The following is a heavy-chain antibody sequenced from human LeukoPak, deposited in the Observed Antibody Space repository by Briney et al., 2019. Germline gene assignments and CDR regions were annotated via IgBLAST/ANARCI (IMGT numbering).Heavy chain of an antibody. CDR1: GFTFSSFW. Sequence: GGSLRLSCVASGFTFSSFWMTWVRQAPGKGLEWVANIKQDGGEKYYVDSVKGRFTISRDNAKNSLYLQMNSLRAEDTAVYYCATIRGADYWGQGTLVTVSS. J-gene: IGHJ4*02. V-gene: IGHV3-7*01. CDR2: IKQDGGEK. CDR3: ATIRGADY. D-gene: IGHD3-10*01.